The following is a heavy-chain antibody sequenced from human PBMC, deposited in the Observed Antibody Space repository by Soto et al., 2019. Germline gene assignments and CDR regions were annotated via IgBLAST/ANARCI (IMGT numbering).Heavy chain of an antibody. J-gene: IGHJ6*02. V-gene: IGHV3-33*01. CDR1: GFSFSTYG. CDR3: VRAAGYSGDNYVYYYGMDV. CDR2: VWYDGRNK. Sequence: QVQLVESGGGVVQPGRSLRLSCTASGFSFSTYGMLWVRQAPGKGLEWVALVWYDGRNKHYVDSVAGRFTISRDNSKNTLYLEMNSLRDADTAVYYCVRAAGYSGDNYVYYYGMDVWGQGTTVTVSS. D-gene: IGHD5-12*01.